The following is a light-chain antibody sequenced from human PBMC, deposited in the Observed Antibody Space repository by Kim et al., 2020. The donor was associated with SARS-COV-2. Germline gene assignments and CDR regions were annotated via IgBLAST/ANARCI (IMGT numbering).Light chain of an antibody. V-gene: IGKV3-20*01. J-gene: IGKJ1*01. Sequence: EIVLTQSPGTLSLSPGDRGTLSCRASQSVSRRYLAWYQQKPGQAPRLLIYGASIRAAGIPDRFSGSGSGTDFNLIISRLEPEDFAVYYCQQYDNSPVTFGQGTKVDIK. CDR3: QQYDNSPVT. CDR2: GAS. CDR1: QSVSRRY.